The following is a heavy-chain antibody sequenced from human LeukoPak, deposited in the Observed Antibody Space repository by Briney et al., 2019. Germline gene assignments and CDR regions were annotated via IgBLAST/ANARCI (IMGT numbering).Heavy chain of an antibody. D-gene: IGHD5-18*01. CDR1: GFTVSSNY. CDR2: IYSGGST. CDR3: ARDPDTAMDTSYFDY. Sequence: GGSLRLSCAASGFTVSSNYMSWVRQAPGKGLEWVSVIYSGGSTYYADSVKGRFTIPRDNSKNTLYLQMNSLRAEDTAVYYCARDPDTAMDTSYFDYWGQGTLVTVSS. V-gene: IGHV3-66*01. J-gene: IGHJ4*02.